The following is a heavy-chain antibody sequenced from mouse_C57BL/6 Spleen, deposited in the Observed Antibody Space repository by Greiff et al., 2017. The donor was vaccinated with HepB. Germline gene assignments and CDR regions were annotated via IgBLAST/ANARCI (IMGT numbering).Heavy chain of an antibody. D-gene: IGHD2-5*01. CDR2: IHPNSGST. Sequence: VQLQQPGAELVKPGASVKLSCKASGYTFTSYWMHWVKQRPGQGLEWIGMIHPNSGSTNYNEKFKIKATLTVDKSSSTAYMQLSSLTSEDSAVYYCARSGYSNSLAYWGQGTLVTVSA. CDR3: ARSGYSNSLAY. V-gene: IGHV1-64*01. J-gene: IGHJ3*01. CDR1: GYTFTSYW.